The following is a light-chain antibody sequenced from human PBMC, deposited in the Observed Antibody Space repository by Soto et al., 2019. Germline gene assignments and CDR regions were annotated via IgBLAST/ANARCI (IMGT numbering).Light chain of an antibody. J-gene: IGKJ1*01. Sequence: DIQMTQSPSTLSASVGDRVTITCRASQSISSWLAWYQQKPGKAPKLLIYDASNLESGVPSRFSGSGSGTEFTLTISSLQPEDFATYYCQQYNGYSTWTFGQGTKVDIK. V-gene: IGKV1-5*01. CDR1: QSISSW. CDR3: QQYNGYSTWT. CDR2: DAS.